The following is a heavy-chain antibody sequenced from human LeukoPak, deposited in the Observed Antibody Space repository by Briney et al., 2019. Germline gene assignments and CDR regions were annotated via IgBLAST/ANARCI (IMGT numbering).Heavy chain of an antibody. V-gene: IGHV3-33*01. Sequence: GGSLRLSCAASGFTLSSHGMHWVRQAPGKGLEWVALIWYDGSKENYADSVKGRFTISRDMSKNALNLQMNSLRVEDTAVFYCARDLSFGSLDFRGQGTLVTVSS. CDR2: IWYDGSKE. CDR3: ARDLSFGSLDF. J-gene: IGHJ4*02. CDR1: GFTLSSHG. D-gene: IGHD1-26*01.